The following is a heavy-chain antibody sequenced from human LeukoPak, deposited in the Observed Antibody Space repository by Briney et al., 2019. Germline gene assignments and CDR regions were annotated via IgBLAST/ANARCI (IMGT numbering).Heavy chain of an antibody. Sequence: PGGSLRLSCTASGFSFGDYSLSWIRQAPGKGLEWVGLMRSDAYGATTEYGASVKGRFSISRDDSKSIAYLQMNSLKTEDTAVYYCTRAVRKYFYMDVWGKGTTVTVSS. J-gene: IGHJ6*03. CDR3: TRAVRKYFYMDV. V-gene: IGHV3-49*03. CDR2: MRSDAYGATT. D-gene: IGHD1-14*01. CDR1: GFSFGDYS.